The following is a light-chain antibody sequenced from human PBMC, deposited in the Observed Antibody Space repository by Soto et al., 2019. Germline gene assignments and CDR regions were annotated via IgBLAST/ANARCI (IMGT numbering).Light chain of an antibody. Sequence: EIVLTQAPGTLSLSPGERATLSCRASQSVSSSKLAWYQQNPGQAPRLLIYGASSRATRIPARFSGSGSGTDFTLTITRLEPEDFAVYFCHQYGSSPFTFGPGTKVDTK. CDR1: QSVSSSK. CDR2: GAS. CDR3: HQYGSSPFT. V-gene: IGKV3-20*01. J-gene: IGKJ3*01.